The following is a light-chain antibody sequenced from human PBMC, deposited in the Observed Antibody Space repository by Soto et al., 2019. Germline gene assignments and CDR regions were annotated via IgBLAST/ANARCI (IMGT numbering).Light chain of an antibody. V-gene: IGKV1-5*01. CDR3: QQYNSYPRT. CDR1: QSISSW. Sequence: DIQMTQSASTLSASVGDRVTITCRASQSISSWLAWYQQKPGKAPKLLIYDASSLESGVPSRFSGSGSGTLFTLTISRLQPDDFATYYCQQYNSYPRTFGQGPKVEIK. CDR2: DAS. J-gene: IGKJ1*01.